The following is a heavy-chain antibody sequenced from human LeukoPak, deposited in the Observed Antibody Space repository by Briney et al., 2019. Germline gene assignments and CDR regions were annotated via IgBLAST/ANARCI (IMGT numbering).Heavy chain of an antibody. CDR3: ARDPGYGGNYYMDV. J-gene: IGHJ6*03. Sequence: GGSLRLSCAASGFTFSSYSMNWVRQAPGKGLEWVSYISSISTTIYYADSVRGQFTISRDNAKNSLYLQMNSLRAEDTGVYYCARDPGYGGNYYMDVWGKGTTVSVSS. CDR2: ISSISTTI. CDR1: GFTFSSYS. D-gene: IGHD1-26*01. V-gene: IGHV3-48*01.